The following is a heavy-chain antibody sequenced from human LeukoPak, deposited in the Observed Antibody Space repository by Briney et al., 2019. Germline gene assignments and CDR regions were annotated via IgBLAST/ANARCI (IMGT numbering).Heavy chain of an antibody. J-gene: IGHJ3*02. CDR3: ARSRSGYSYDHAAFEI. CDR2: IDYRGST. D-gene: IGHD5-18*01. Sequence: SDTLSLTCTVSGGSISTYYWSWIRQPPGKGLEWIAYIDYRGSTTYNPSLRSRVTISVDTSRNQFSLKLSSVTAADTAVYYCARSRSGYSYDHAAFEIWGQGTMVTVSS. V-gene: IGHV4-59*07. CDR1: GGSISTYY.